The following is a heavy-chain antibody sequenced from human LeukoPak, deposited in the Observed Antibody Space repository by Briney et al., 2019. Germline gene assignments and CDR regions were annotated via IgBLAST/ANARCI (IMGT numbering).Heavy chain of an antibody. CDR3: ARVVISKGRYYYYYYYMDV. D-gene: IGHD2/OR15-2a*01. J-gene: IGHJ6*03. Sequence: PGGSLRLSCAASGFTFSSYWMSWVRQAPGKGLEWVANIKQDGSEKSYVDSVKGRFTISRDNAKNSLYLQMNSLRAEDTAVYYCARVVISKGRYYYYYYYMDVGGKGTTVTVSS. CDR2: IKQDGSEK. CDR1: GFTFSSYW. V-gene: IGHV3-7*01.